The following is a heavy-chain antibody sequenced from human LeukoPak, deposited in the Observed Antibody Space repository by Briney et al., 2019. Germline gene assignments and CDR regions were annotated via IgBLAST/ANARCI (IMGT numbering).Heavy chain of an antibody. D-gene: IGHD2-15*01. V-gene: IGHV3-21*04. J-gene: IGHJ4*02. CDR1: GFTFRSYS. CDR3: AKPAIADIVVVVAATFN. CDR2: ISSSSSYI. Sequence: GGSLRLSCAASGFTFRSYSMNWVRQAPGKGLEWVSFISSSSSYIYYADSVKGRFTISRDNSKNTLYLQMNSLRAEDTAVYYCAKPAIADIVVVVAATFNWGQGTLVTVSS.